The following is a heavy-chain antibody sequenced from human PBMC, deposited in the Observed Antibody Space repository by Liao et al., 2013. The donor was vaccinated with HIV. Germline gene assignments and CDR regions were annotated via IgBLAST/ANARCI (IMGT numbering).Heavy chain of an antibody. V-gene: IGHV4-34*01. D-gene: IGHD1-26*01. J-gene: IGHJ2*01. CDR1: GGSFSRYY. Sequence: QVQLQQWGAGLLKPSETLSLTCAVYGGSFSRYYWSWIRQPPGKGLEWIGEINHSGSTNYNPSLKSRVTISVDTSKKQFSLKLSSVTAADTAVYYCARVQWEPAPNWYSDLWGRGTLVIVSS. CDR3: ARVQWEPAPNWYSDL. CDR2: INHSGST.